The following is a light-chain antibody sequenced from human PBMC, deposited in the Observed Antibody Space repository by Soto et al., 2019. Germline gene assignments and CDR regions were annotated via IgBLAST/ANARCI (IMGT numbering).Light chain of an antibody. J-gene: IGLJ3*02. Sequence: QSVLTQPPSASGTPGQRVTISCSGSSSNIGSNIVNWYQQLPGTAPKLLIYTDNQRPSGVPDRFSGSKSDTSASLAISGLQSEDEADYYCAAWDDSLNAWLFGGGTKVTVL. CDR2: TDN. V-gene: IGLV1-44*01. CDR3: AAWDDSLNAWL. CDR1: SSNIGSNI.